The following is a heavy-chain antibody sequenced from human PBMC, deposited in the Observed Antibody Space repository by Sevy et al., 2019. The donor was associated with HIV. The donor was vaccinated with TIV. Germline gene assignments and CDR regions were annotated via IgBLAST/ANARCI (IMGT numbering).Heavy chain of an antibody. CDR1: GFSLSTSGMC. V-gene: IGHV2-70*01. Sequence: SGPTLVKPTQTLTLTCTFSGFSLSTSGMCVSWIRQPPGKALEWLALIDWDDDKYYSTYLKTRLTISKDTSQNQVVLTMTNMDPVDTATYYCARTREYCSSTSCYNPDYGMDVWGQGTTVTVSS. D-gene: IGHD2-2*02. J-gene: IGHJ6*02. CDR3: ARTREYCSSTSCYNPDYGMDV. CDR2: IDWDDDK.